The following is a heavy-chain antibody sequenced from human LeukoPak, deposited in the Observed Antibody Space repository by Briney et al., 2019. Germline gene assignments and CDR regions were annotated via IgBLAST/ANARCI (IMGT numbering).Heavy chain of an antibody. CDR3: AKTRWYYYDSSGNFDY. D-gene: IGHD3-22*01. Sequence: PGGSLRLSCAASGFTFSSYAMHWVRQAPGKGLEWVAVISYDGSNKYYADSVKGRFTISRDNSKNTLYLQMNSLRAEDTAVYYCAKTRWYYYDSSGNFDYWGQGTLVTVSS. V-gene: IGHV3-30-3*02. J-gene: IGHJ4*02. CDR1: GFTFSSYA. CDR2: ISYDGSNK.